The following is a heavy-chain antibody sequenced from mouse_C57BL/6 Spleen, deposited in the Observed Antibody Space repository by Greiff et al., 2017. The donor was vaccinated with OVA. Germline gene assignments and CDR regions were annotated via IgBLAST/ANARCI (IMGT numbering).Heavy chain of an antibody. D-gene: IGHD2-2*01. Sequence: VQLQQSGPELVKPGASVKIPCKASGYTFTDYNMDWVKQSHGKSLEWIGDINPNNGGTIYNQKFKGKATLTVDKSSSTAYMELRSLTSEDTAVYYCALYGYDVGFAYWGQGTLVTVSA. CDR3: ALYGYDVGFAY. J-gene: IGHJ3*01. V-gene: IGHV1-18*01. CDR2: INPNNGGT. CDR1: GYTFTDYN.